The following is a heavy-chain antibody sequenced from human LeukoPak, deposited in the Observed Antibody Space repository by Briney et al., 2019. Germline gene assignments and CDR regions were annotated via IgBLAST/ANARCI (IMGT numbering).Heavy chain of an antibody. CDR3: ASSYSGSMVY. V-gene: IGHV4-59*01. CDR2: IYYSRST. J-gene: IGHJ4*02. Sequence: SETLSLTCNVSGGSISFYYWSWIRQPPGKGLEWIGYIYYSRSTNYNPSLKSRVTISVDTSKNQFSLKLSSVTAADTAVYYCASSYSGSMVYWGQGTLVTVSS. CDR1: GGSISFYY. D-gene: IGHD3-10*01.